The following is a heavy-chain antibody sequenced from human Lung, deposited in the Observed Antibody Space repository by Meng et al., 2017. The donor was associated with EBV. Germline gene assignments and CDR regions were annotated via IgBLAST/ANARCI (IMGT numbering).Heavy chain of an antibody. CDR3: ARGATSVFDL. CDR2: TYYRSKWYN. CDR1: GDSVSSSSAA. J-gene: IGHJ2*01. Sequence: QVQLHTAGPGLVKPSQTLSLTLFISGDSVSSSSAAWTWIRQSPSRGLEWLGRTYYRSKWYNDYAVFVKSRITINPDTSKNQFSLQLNSVTPEDTAVYYCARGATSVFDLWGRGTLVTVSS. V-gene: IGHV6-1*01.